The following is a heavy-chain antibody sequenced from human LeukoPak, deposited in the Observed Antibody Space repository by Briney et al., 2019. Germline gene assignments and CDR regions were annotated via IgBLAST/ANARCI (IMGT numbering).Heavy chain of an antibody. CDR3: ARSYGDYVDCFDY. J-gene: IGHJ4*02. Sequence: GGSLRLSCAASGFTFSSYSMNWVRRAPGKGLEWVSSISSSSSYIYYADSVKGRFTISRDNAKNSLYLQMNSLRAEDTAVYYCARSYGDYVDCFDYWGQGTLVTVSS. CDR1: GFTFSSYS. CDR2: ISSSSSYI. V-gene: IGHV3-21*01. D-gene: IGHD4-17*01.